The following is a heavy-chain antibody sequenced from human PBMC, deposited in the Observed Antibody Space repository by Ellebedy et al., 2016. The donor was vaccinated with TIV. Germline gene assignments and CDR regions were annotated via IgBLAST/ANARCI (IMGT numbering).Heavy chain of an antibody. CDR3: ARDVRFIDQQHNWFDP. Sequence: GESLKISCAASGFTFSDYYMSWIRQAPGKGLEWVSYITNSGSTIYYADSVKGRFTMSRDNAKNSRYLQMNSLRADDTAVYYCARDVRFIDQQHNWFDPWGQGTLVTVSS. D-gene: IGHD6-13*01. J-gene: IGHJ5*02. CDR2: ITNSGSTI. V-gene: IGHV3-11*01. CDR1: GFTFSDYY.